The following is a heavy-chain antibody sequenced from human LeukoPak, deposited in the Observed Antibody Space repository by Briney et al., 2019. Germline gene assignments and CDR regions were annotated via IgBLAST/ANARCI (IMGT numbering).Heavy chain of an antibody. Sequence: PSETLSLTCTVSGGSISSYYGSWIRQPPGKGLEWIGYIYHSGSTNYNPSLKSRVTISVDTSKNQFSLKLSSVTAADTAVYYCARRNPYYYYYYMDVWGKGTTVTVSS. D-gene: IGHD1-14*01. J-gene: IGHJ6*03. CDR1: GGSISSYY. CDR2: IYHSGST. CDR3: ARRNPYYYYYYMDV. V-gene: IGHV4-59*01.